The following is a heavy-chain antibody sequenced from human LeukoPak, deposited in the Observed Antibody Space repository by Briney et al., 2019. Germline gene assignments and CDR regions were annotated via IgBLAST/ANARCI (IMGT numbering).Heavy chain of an antibody. D-gene: IGHD3-10*01. CDR2: ISGSGGST. CDR3: ARSVRGVIADAFNV. J-gene: IGHJ3*01. V-gene: IGHV3-23*01. Sequence: GGSLRLSCAASGFTFSSYAMSWVRQAPGKGLEWVSAISGSGGSTYYADSVKGRFTISRDNSKNTLFLQMNSLKVEDTAVYYCARSVRGVIADAFNVWGQGTMVAVSS. CDR1: GFTFSSYA.